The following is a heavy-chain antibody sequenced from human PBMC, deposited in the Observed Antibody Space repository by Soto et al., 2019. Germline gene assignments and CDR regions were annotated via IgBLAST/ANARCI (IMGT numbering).Heavy chain of an antibody. CDR1: GFTFSSYA. V-gene: IGHV3-30-3*01. Sequence: GGSLRLSCAASGFTFSSYAMHWVRQAPGKGLEWVAVISYDGSNKYYADSVKGRFTISRDNSKNTLYLQMNSLRAEDTAVYYCARDRGGRYGYYGMDVWGQGTTVTVSS. D-gene: IGHD1-26*01. CDR2: ISYDGSNK. CDR3: ARDRGGRYGYYGMDV. J-gene: IGHJ6*02.